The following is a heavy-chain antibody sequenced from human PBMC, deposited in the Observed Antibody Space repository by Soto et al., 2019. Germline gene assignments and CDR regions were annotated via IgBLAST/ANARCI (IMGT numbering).Heavy chain of an antibody. CDR2: IWYDGSNK. V-gene: IGHV3-33*01. J-gene: IGHJ3*02. CDR3: ASQWLHDAFHI. CDR1: GFTFSSYG. Sequence: GGSLRLSCAASGFTFSSYGMHWVRQAPGKGLEWVAVIWYDGSNKYYADSVKGRFTISRDNSKNTLYLQMNSLRAEDTAVYYCASQWLHDAFHIWGQGTMVTVSS. D-gene: IGHD5-12*01.